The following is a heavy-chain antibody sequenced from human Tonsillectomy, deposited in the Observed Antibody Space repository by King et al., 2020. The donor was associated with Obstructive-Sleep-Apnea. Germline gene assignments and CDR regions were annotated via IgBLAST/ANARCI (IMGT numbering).Heavy chain of an antibody. J-gene: IGHJ6*02. CDR2: ISFDGGNK. Sequence: VQLVESGGGEVQPGRSLRLSCAASGLSFSGYTMQWVRQAPGKGLEWVAVISFDGGNKYYADSVKGRFTISRDKSKNTLYLQMNSLRDEDTAVYYCARDRYYYGSGSRRTSYYGMDVWGQGTTVTVSS. CDR1: GLSFSGYT. CDR3: ARDRYYYGSGSRRTSYYGMDV. V-gene: IGHV3-30*04. D-gene: IGHD3-10*01.